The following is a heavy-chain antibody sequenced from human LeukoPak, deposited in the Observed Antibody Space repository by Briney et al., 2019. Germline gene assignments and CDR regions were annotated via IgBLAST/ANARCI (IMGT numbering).Heavy chain of an antibody. Sequence: KLQGRVTMTTDTSTSTAYMELRSLRSDDTAVYYCARESPNNWNDRDYWGQGTLVTVSS. J-gene: IGHJ4*02. CDR3: ARESPNNWNDRDY. D-gene: IGHD1-1*01. V-gene: IGHV1-18*01.